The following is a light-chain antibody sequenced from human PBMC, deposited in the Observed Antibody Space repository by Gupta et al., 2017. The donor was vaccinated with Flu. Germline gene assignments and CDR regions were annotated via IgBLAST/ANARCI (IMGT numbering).Light chain of an antibody. J-gene: IGKJ1*01. V-gene: IGKV3-20*01. CDR2: GAS. CDR3: QHYGSSPRT. CDR1: QSVSSSY. Sequence: EIVLTQSPGTLSLSPGERATLSCRASQSVSSSYLAGYQQKPGQAPRLLIYGASSRATGIPDRFSGSGSGTDFTLTISRLEPEDFAVYYCQHYGSSPRTFGQGTKVEIK.